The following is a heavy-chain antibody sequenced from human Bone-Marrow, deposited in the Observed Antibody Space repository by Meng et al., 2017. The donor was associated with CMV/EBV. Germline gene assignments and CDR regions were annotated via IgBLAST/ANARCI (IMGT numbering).Heavy chain of an antibody. CDR1: GFTFSDYY. V-gene: IGHV3-11*01. Sequence: GGSLRLSCAVSGFTFSDYYMGWIRQAPGKGLEWVSYISSSGSTIYYADSVKGRFTISRDNAKNSLYLQTNSLRAEDTAVYYCAKDLSRYYYYCMDVWGQGTTVTVSS. CDR3: AKDLSRYYYYCMDV. J-gene: IGHJ6*02. D-gene: IGHD2-2*01. CDR2: ISSSGSTI.